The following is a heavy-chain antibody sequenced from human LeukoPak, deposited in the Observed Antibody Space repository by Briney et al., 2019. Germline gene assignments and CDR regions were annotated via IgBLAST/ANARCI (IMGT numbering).Heavy chain of an antibody. Sequence: GGSLRLSCAASGFTFSSYAVSWGRQAPGGGVEGVSSISGSGGSTYSADSVKGRFTISRDNSKNTLYLQMNSLRAEDTALYYCAKDRSCTNDICHGDFDYWGQGTLVTVSS. CDR1: GFTFSSYA. CDR3: AKDRSCTNDICHGDFDY. CDR2: ISGSGGST. J-gene: IGHJ4*02. V-gene: IGHV3-23*01. D-gene: IGHD2-8*01.